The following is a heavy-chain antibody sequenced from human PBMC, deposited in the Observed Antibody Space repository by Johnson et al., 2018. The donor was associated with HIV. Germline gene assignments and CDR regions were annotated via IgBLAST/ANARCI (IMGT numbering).Heavy chain of an antibody. J-gene: IGHJ3*02. V-gene: IGHV3-30*04. Sequence: QVQLVESGGGVVQPGRSLRLSCAASGFTFSSYAMHWVRQAPGKGLEWVAVISYDGSKKYYADSVKGRFTISRDNSKNTLYLQMNSLRAEDTAVYYCARARYFDFWSGYYAFDIWGQGTMVTVSS. CDR1: GFTFSSYA. CDR3: ARARYFDFWSGYYAFDI. CDR2: ISYDGSKK. D-gene: IGHD3-3*01.